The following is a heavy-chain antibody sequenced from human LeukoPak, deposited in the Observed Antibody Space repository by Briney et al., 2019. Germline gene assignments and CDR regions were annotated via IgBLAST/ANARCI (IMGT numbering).Heavy chain of an antibody. CDR2: IYSSGST. V-gene: IGHV4-39*07. CDR3: AKGAGGFSYYNWFDP. D-gene: IGHD5-18*01. CDR1: GGSISSSFCY. J-gene: IGHJ5*02. Sequence: SETLSLTCTVSGGSISSSFCYWGWIRQPPGKGLEWIGSIYSSGSTYYNPSLKSRVTISVDTSKNQFSLKLASVTAADTAIYYCAKGAGGFSYYNWFDPWGQGTLVTVSS.